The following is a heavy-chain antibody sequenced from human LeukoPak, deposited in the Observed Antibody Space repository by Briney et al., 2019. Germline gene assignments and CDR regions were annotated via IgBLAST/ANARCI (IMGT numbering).Heavy chain of an antibody. D-gene: IGHD2-2*02. CDR1: GYTFTTND. Sequence: ASVKVSCKASGYTFTTNDINWVRQATGQGPEWMGWMNPNSGNTGYAQKFQGRTTMTRNTSISTAYMELRSLRSEDTAVYYCARDRGYCSSTSCYNFDYWGQGTLVTVSS. V-gene: IGHV1-8*01. CDR3: ARDRGYCSSTSCYNFDY. J-gene: IGHJ4*02. CDR2: MNPNSGNT.